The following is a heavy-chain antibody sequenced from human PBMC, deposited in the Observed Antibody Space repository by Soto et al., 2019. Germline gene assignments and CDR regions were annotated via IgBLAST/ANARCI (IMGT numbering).Heavy chain of an antibody. J-gene: IGHJ5*02. D-gene: IGHD2-2*01. CDR3: ARSGEYQLLAGNWFDP. V-gene: IGHV4-30-2*01. CDR1: GGSISSGGYS. Sequence: PSETLSLTCAVSGGSISSGGYSWSWIRQPPGKGLEWIGYIYHSGSTYYNPSLKSRVTISVDRSKNQFSLKLSSVTAADTAVYYCARSGEYQLLAGNWFDPWGQGTLVTVSS. CDR2: IYHSGST.